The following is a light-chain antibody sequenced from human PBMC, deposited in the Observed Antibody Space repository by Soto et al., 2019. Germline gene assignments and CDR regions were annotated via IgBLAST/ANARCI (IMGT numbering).Light chain of an antibody. Sequence: DIPLTQSPSFLSAAIGDRVTITFRASQGISSYLAWYQQTPGRAPKLLIYASSTLQSGVPSRFSGSGSGTEFTLTISSLQPDDFATYYCQQVNTFPVTFGQGTRLEIK. CDR2: ASS. CDR1: QGISSY. V-gene: IGKV1-9*01. J-gene: IGKJ5*01. CDR3: QQVNTFPVT.